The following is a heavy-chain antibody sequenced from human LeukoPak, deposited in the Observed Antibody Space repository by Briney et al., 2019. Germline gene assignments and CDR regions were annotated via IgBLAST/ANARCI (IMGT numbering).Heavy chain of an antibody. CDR2: VSGSGGST. Sequence: GGSLRLSCAASAFTFRPYAMIWGRQAPGKGLEWVSTVSGSGGSTYYADSVKGRFTNSRDNSNNTLYLEMNSLRAEDTAVYYCAKGAASRGYTYVANWGQGTLVTVSS. CDR3: AKGAASRGYTYVAN. CDR1: AFTFRPYA. V-gene: IGHV3-23*01. D-gene: IGHD5-18*01. J-gene: IGHJ4*02.